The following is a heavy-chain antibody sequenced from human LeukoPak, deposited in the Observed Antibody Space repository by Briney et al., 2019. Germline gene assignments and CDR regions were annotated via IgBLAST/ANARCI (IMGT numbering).Heavy chain of an antibody. CDR2: INRDEI. CDR3: AKVDGGYSYGYYYYMDV. J-gene: IGHJ6*03. Sequence: GGSLRLSCVASGFTFSSSWMSWVRQGPGKGLEWVASINRDEIHYVDAVRGRFTISRDNAKNSLYLQMNSLRAEDTAVYYCAKVDGGYSYGYYYYMDVWGKGTTVTVSS. CDR1: GFTFSSSW. D-gene: IGHD5-18*01. V-gene: IGHV3-7*03.